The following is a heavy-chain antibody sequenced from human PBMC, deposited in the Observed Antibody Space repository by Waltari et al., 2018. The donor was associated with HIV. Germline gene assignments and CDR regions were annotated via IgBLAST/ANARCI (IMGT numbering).Heavy chain of an antibody. D-gene: IGHD3-22*01. CDR1: GGTVSTSD. CDR3: ARVPDRSGYQRYAMDV. J-gene: IGHJ6*02. V-gene: IGHV1-69*01. CDR2: IIPLFGEA. Sequence: QVQLVQSGAEGKKTGASVKVSCKASGGTVSTSDLSGVRQAPGQGLEWMGAIIPLFGEANYAQKFQGRLTITADESTSTAYMELSSLRSEDTAVYYCARVPDRSGYQRYAMDVWGQGTTVTVS.